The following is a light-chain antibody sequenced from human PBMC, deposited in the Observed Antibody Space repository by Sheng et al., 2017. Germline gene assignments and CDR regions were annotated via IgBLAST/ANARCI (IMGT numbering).Light chain of an antibody. CDR1: NIGNKN. J-gene: IGLJ2*01. CDR2: DDN. CDR3: QVWDSNTDQVV. Sequence: SYVLAQPPSLSVAPGQTARITCGGDNIGNKNVHWYQHRPGHAPILIIYDDNDRPSGIPERFSGFNSENTATLTISGVEAGDEADYYCQVWDSNTDQVVFGGGTKVAVL. V-gene: IGLV3-21*02.